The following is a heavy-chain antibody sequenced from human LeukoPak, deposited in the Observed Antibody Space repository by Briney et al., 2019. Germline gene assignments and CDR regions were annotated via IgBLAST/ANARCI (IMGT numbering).Heavy chain of an antibody. CDR1: GFTFTSYW. Sequence: GGSLRLSCAASGFTFTSYWMNWVRQAPGKGLEWVAVISYDGNNKYYADSVKGRFTISRDNSKNTLYLQMNSLRAEDTAVYYCARGPSRVGYYYGMDVWGKGTTVTVSS. V-gene: IGHV3-30*03. CDR3: ARGPSRVGYYYGMDV. J-gene: IGHJ6*04. CDR2: ISYDGNNK. D-gene: IGHD5-24*01.